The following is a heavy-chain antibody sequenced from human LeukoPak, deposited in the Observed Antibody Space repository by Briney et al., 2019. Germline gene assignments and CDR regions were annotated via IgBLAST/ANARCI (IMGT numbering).Heavy chain of an antibody. V-gene: IGHV3-66*01. J-gene: IGHJ6*02. CDR1: GFTFSSYW. CDR3: ATRGLSGYYYGMDV. D-gene: IGHD3/OR15-3a*01. Sequence: GGSLRLSCAASGFTFSSYWMSWIRQAPGKGLEWVAIITSAGATHYATSVMGRFTISRDNSKNTMYLQMNSLRVEDMAVYYCATRGLSGYYYGMDVWGQGTTVTVSS. CDR2: ITSAGAT.